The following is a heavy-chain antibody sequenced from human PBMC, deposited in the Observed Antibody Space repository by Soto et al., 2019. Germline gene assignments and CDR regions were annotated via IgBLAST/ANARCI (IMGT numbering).Heavy chain of an antibody. J-gene: IGHJ4*02. CDR1: GGSINTHNLF. CDR2: VHYSGNA. D-gene: IGHD2-21*02. V-gene: IGHV4-39*01. Sequence: QLQLQESGPGLVGPSETLSLSCTVSGGSINTHNLFWAWIRQAPGKGLEWIATVHYSGNAYYNPSLTTRATISRDTSKNRVSLELTSVTAADTAVYYCARMNVTLDFWGQGTLVTVSS. CDR3: ARMNVTLDF.